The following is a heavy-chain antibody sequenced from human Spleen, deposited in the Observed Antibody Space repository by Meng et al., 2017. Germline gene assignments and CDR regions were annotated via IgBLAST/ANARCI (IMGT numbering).Heavy chain of an antibody. CDR2: IKQDGSEK. CDR3: ARDRYSGSSFYYYGMDV. J-gene: IGHJ6*02. D-gene: IGHD1-26*01. CDR1: GFTFSSYW. Sequence: GESLKISCAASGFTFSSYWMSWVRQAPGKGLEWVANIKQDGSEKYYVDSVKGRFTISRDNAKNSLYLQMNSLRAEDTAVYYCARDRYSGSSFYYYGMDVWGQGTTVTVSS. V-gene: IGHV3-7*01.